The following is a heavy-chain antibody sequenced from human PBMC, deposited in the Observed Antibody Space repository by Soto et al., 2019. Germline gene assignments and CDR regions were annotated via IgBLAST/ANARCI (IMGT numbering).Heavy chain of an antibody. CDR2: VSASGLNT. CDR1: GFTFSTYA. Sequence: EVQLLESGGKLVQPGGSLTLSCAASGFTFSTYAMAWVRQAPGKGLEWVSGVSASGLNTDYADPVKGRFYISRDNSKNTGSLHVNSLRAEDTALYYCAKGRPRRTPGCCFDYWGQGTPVTVSS. CDR3: AKGRPRRTPGCCFDY. J-gene: IGHJ4*02. D-gene: IGHD1-1*01. V-gene: IGHV3-23*01.